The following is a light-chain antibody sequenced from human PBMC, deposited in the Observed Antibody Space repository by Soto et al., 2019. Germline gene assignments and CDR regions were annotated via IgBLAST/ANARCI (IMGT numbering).Light chain of an antibody. CDR3: QQYYSTLALT. CDR2: WAS. CDR1: QSGLYSYNNTNY. Sequence: DIVMTQSPDSLAVSLGERATINCKSSQSGLYSYNNTNYLAWYQQKPGQPPKLLIYWASTRESGVPDRFSGSGSRTDCTRTIISLQAEDVAVYYCQQYYSTLALTFGGGTKVEIK. J-gene: IGKJ4*01. V-gene: IGKV4-1*01.